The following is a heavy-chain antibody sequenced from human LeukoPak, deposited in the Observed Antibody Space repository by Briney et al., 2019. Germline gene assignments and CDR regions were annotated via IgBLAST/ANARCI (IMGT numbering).Heavy chain of an antibody. CDR2: ISAYNGNT. CDR1: GYTFTSYG. J-gene: IGHJ6*01. V-gene: IGHV1-18*01. CDR3: ARVPYPSIAARRYYYGMDV. Sequence: ASVNVSCKASGYTFTSYGISWLRQAPGQGLEWMGWISAYNGNTNYAQKLQGRVTMTTDTSTSTAYMELRSLRSDDTAVYYCARVPYPSIAARRYYYGMDVWGQGTTVTVSS. D-gene: IGHD6-6*01.